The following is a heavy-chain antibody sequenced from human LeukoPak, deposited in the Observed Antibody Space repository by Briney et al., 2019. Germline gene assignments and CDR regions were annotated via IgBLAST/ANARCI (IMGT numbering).Heavy chain of an antibody. D-gene: IGHD6-13*01. CDR1: GGSFSGYY. Sequence: SETLSLTCAVYGGSFSGYYWSWIRQPPGKGLEGIGEINHSGSTNYNPSLKRGVTISVDTSKNQFSLKLSSVTAAHTAVYYCARPRPQYRSSRFFDYWGQGTLVTVSS. J-gene: IGHJ4*02. CDR2: INHSGST. CDR3: ARPRPQYRSSRFFDY. V-gene: IGHV4-34*01.